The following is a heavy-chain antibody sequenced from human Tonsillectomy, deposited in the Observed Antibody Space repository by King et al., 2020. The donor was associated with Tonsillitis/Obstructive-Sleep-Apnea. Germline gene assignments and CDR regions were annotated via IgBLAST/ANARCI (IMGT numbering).Heavy chain of an antibody. Sequence: VQLVESGGGLIQPGGSLRLSCAASGFSVSYNYMSWVRQAPGKGLEWVSSIYTADRTDYAASVEGRFSISRDDSKNTLFLQMNSLRAEDTATYYCAGDPTSITAWGYWGQGTLVTVSS. V-gene: IGHV3-53*01. J-gene: IGHJ4*02. D-gene: IGHD5-24*01. CDR1: GFSVSYNY. CDR2: IYTADRT. CDR3: AGDPTSITAWGY.